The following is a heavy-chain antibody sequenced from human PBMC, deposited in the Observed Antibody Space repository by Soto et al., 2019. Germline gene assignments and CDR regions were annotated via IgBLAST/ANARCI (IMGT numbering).Heavy chain of an antibody. CDR2: IYYSGST. V-gene: IGHV4-31*03. D-gene: IGHD3-10*01. Sequence: SETLSLTCTVSGGSISSGGYYWSWIRQHPGKGLEWIGYIYYSGSTYYNPSLKSRVTISVDTSKNQFSLKLSSVTAADTAVYYCARVFLWGYMVRGVHDYWGQGTLVTVSS. CDR3: ARVFLWGYMVRGVHDY. J-gene: IGHJ4*02. CDR1: GGSISSGGYY.